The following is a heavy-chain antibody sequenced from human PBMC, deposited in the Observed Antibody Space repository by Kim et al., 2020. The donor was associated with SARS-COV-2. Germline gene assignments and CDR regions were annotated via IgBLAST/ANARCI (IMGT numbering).Heavy chain of an antibody. D-gene: IGHD3-16*02. CDR2: IKQDGSEK. J-gene: IGHJ4*02. Sequence: GGSLRLSCAASGFTFSSYWMSWVRQAPGKGLEWVANIKQDGSEKYYVDSVKGRFTISRDNAKNSLYLQMNSLRAEDTAVYYCARDSRYYDYVWGSYRFSGNFGSWGQGTLVTVSS. V-gene: IGHV3-7*03. CDR3: ARDSRYYDYVWGSYRFSGNFGS. CDR1: GFTFSSYW.